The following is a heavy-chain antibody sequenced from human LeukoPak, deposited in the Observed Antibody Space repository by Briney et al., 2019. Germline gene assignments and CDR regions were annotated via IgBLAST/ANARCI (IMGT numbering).Heavy chain of an antibody. Sequence: GSVKVSCKASGYTFTGYYMHWVRQAPGQGLEWMGWINPNSGGTNYAQKFQGRVTMTRDTSISTAHMELSRLRSDDTAVYYCARGGSSSWYRWFDPWGQGTLVTVSS. V-gene: IGHV1-2*02. CDR3: ARGGSSSWYRWFDP. J-gene: IGHJ5*02. CDR1: GYTFTGYY. CDR2: INPNSGGT. D-gene: IGHD6-13*01.